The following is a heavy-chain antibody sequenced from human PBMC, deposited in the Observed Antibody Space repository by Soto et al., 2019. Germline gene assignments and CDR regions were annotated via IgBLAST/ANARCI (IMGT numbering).Heavy chain of an antibody. CDR2: ISSSSSTI. V-gene: IGHV3-48*02. CDR1: GFTFSSYS. Sequence: GGSLRLSCAASGFTFSSYSMNWVRQAPGKGLEWVSYISSSSSTIYYADSVKGRFTISRDNAKNSLYLQMNSLRDEDTAVYYCARGLSGSSSSSGDYWGQGTLVTVSS. J-gene: IGHJ4*02. CDR3: ARGLSGSSSSSGDY. D-gene: IGHD6-6*01.